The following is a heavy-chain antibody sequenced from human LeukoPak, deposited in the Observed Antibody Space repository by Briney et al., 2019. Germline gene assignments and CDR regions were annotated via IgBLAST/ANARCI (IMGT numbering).Heavy chain of an antibody. Sequence: SETLSLTCTVPGGSISSYYWSWIRQPPGKGLEWIGYIYYSGSTNYNPSLKSRVTISVDTSKNQFSLKLSSVTAADTAVYYCAARYYDSSGYYSPYFDHWGQGTLVTVSS. CDR3: AARYYDSSGYYSPYFDH. D-gene: IGHD3-22*01. CDR2: IYYSGST. V-gene: IGHV4-59*08. J-gene: IGHJ4*02. CDR1: GGSISSYY.